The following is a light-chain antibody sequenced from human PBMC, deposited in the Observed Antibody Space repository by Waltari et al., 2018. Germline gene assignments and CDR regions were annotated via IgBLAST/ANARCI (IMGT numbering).Light chain of an antibody. CDR1: SGPGSTSHW. J-gene: IGLJ3*02. V-gene: IGLV8-61*01. CDR3: VLHVADAIML. CDR2: NTN. Sequence: QTVVTQEPSISVSPGGTVTLTCALNSGPGSTSHWPTWCQQTPGQAPRTLIYNTNRRSSGVPDRFSGSILGNKAALTITGAQADDESHYYCVLHVADAIMLFGGGTKLTVL.